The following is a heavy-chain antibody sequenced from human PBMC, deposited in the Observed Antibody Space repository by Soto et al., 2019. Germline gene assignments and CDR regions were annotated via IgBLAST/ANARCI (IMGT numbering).Heavy chain of an antibody. Sequence: QVQLVQSGAEVKKPGASVKVSCKASGYTFTSYDINWVRQATGQGLEWMGWMNPNSGNTGYAQKFHGRVTMTRNTSISTAYMELSRLRSEDTAVYYCARGLPFGSGSYYWFDPWGQGTLVTVSS. CDR3: ARGLPFGSGSYYWFDP. CDR1: GYTFTSYD. D-gene: IGHD3-10*01. CDR2: MNPNSGNT. V-gene: IGHV1-8*01. J-gene: IGHJ5*02.